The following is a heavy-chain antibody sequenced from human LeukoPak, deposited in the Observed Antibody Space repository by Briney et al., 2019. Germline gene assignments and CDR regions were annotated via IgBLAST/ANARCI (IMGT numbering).Heavy chain of an antibody. J-gene: IGHJ5*02. CDR2: IYYSGST. CDR3: ARDGFGGDNWFDP. D-gene: IGHD3-3*01. Sequence: SETLSLTCTVSGGSISSGDYYWSWIRQPPGKGLEGIGYIYYSGSTYYNPSLKSRVTISVDTSKNQFSLKLSSVTAADTAVYYCARDGFGGDNWFDPWGQGTLVTVSS. V-gene: IGHV4-30-4*08. CDR1: GGSISSGDYY.